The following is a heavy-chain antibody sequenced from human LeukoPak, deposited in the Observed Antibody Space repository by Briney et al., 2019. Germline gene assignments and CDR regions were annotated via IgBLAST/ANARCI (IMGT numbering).Heavy chain of an antibody. V-gene: IGHV1-18*01. Sequence: ASVKVSCKASGYTFTSYGISWVRQAPGQGLEWMGWISAYNGNTNYAQKLQGRFTMTTDTSTSTAYMELRSLRSDDTAFYYCARRTYSSSSSLFDYWGQGTLVTVSS. CDR1: GYTFTSYG. D-gene: IGHD6-6*01. J-gene: IGHJ4*02. CDR3: ARRTYSSSSSLFDY. CDR2: ISAYNGNT.